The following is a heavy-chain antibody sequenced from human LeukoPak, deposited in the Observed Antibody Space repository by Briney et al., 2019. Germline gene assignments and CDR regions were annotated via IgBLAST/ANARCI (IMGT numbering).Heavy chain of an antibody. J-gene: IGHJ4*02. V-gene: IGHV3-23*01. D-gene: IGHD6-19*01. CDR2: ISGSGRST. CDR1: GFTFSSYA. CDR3: ARDPHSSGWYPIDY. Sequence: GGSLRLSCAASGFTFSSYAMSWVRQAPGKGLEWVSAISGSGRSTYYADSVKGRFTISRDNSKNTLYLQMNSLRVEDTAVYYCARDPHSSGWYPIDYWGQGTLVTVSS.